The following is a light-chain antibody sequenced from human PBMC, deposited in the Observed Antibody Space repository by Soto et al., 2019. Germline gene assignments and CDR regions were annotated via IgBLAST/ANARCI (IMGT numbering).Light chain of an antibody. CDR2: DVS. V-gene: IGLV2-14*01. CDR3: SSYTSSSTPEV. CDR1: SSDVGGYNY. J-gene: IGLJ2*01. Sequence: QSALTQPASVSGSPGQSITISYTGTSSDVGGYNYVSWYQQHPGKAPKLMIYDVSNRPSGVSNRFSGSKSGNTASLTISGLQAEDEADYYCSSYTSSSTPEVFGGGTKLTVL.